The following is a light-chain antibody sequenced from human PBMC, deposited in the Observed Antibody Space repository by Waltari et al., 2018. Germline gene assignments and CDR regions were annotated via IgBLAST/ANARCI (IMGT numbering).Light chain of an antibody. CDR3: QHYLRLPVT. CDR2: GAS. Sequence: EIVLTQSPGTLSLSPGERVTLSCRASQSVTSISLTWYQQKPGQAPRLLIYGASTRATGIPHRFSGSGSGTDFSLTISRLEPDDFAVYYCQHYLRLPVTFGQGTTVEI. J-gene: IGKJ1*01. CDR1: QSVTSIS. V-gene: IGKV3-20*01.